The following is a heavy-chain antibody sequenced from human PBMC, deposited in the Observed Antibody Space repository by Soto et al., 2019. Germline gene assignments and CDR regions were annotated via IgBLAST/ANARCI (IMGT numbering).Heavy chain of an antibody. CDR2: ISYDGSNK. J-gene: IGHJ6*02. CDR3: ARTGQLATSNYYYYGMDV. CDR1: GFTFSSYA. Sequence: PGGSLRLSCAASGFTFSSYAMHWVRQAPGKGLEWVAVISYDGSNKYYADSVKGRFTISRDNSKNTLYLQMNSLRAEDTAVYYCARTGQLATSNYYYYGMDVWGQGTTVTVSS. D-gene: IGHD6-13*01. V-gene: IGHV3-30-3*01.